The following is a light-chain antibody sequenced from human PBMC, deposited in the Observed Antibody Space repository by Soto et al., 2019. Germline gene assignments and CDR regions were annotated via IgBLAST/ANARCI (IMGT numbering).Light chain of an antibody. Sequence: DIQMTQSPSTLSASVGDRVIVTCRASQSIVNWLAWYQQKPGKAPKLLISDASKLESGVPSRFSGVGSGTEFTLTITCLQPDDSATYFCQQYNLDPYTFGQGTKLEIK. CDR2: DAS. J-gene: IGKJ2*01. V-gene: IGKV1-5*01. CDR3: QQYNLDPYT. CDR1: QSIVNW.